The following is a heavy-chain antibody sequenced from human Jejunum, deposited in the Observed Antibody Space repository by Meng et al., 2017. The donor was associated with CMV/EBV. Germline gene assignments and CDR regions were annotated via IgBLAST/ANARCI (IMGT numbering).Heavy chain of an antibody. J-gene: IGHJ5*02. D-gene: IGHD6-13*01. CDR1: GFIFSNDA. CDR3: ATDLHSSSWYTGWFDP. Sequence: GFIFSNDAMHWVRQAPGKGLEYVSGISSNGDNNYHASSVKGRFTISRDNSKNTLYLQMGTLKPEDTAVYYCATDLHSSSWYTGWFDPWGQGTLVTVSS. V-gene: IGHV3-64*01. CDR2: ISSNGDNN.